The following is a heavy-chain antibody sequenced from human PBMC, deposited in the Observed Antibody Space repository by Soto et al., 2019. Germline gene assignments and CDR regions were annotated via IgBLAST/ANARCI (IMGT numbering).Heavy chain of an antibody. D-gene: IGHD3-10*01. CDR1: GGTFSSYA. CDR3: ARVGYGSGSYYALPGSDYYYYGMDV. V-gene: IGHV1-69*01. J-gene: IGHJ6*02. CDR2: IIPIFGTA. Sequence: QVQLVQSGAEVKKPGSSVKVSCKASGGTFSSYAISWVRQAPGQGLEWMGGIIPIFGTANYAQKFQGRVTITADESTSTAYMELSSLRSEDTAVYYCARVGYGSGSYYALPGSDYYYYGMDVWGQGTTVTVSS.